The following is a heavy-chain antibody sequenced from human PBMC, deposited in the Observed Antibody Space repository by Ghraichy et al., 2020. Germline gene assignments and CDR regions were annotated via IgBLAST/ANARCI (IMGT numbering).Heavy chain of an antibody. CDR2: ISGSGGST. CDR1: GFTFSSYA. Sequence: LTCAASGFTFSSYAMSWVRQAPGKGLEWVSAISGSGGSTYYADSVKGRFTISRDNSKNTLYLQMNSLRAEDTAVYYCAKETYYDFWSGYYFWGQGTLVTVSS. J-gene: IGHJ4*02. D-gene: IGHD3-3*01. V-gene: IGHV3-23*01. CDR3: AKETYYDFWSGYYF.